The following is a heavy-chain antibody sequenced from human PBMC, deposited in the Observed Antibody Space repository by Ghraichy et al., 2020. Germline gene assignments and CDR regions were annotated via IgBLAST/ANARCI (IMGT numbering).Heavy chain of an antibody. CDR2: IRGYSGNA. CDR3: ARAVIADDTGSYFDY. D-gene: IGHD6-13*01. V-gene: IGHV1-18*01. Sequence: ASVKVSCKASGHTFSNYGINWVRQAPGQGLEWMGWIRGYSGNANYAQNLQDRVTMTTDTSTSTAYMELRSLRSDDTAVYYCARAVIADDTGSYFDYWGQGTMVTVSS. J-gene: IGHJ4*02. CDR1: GHTFSNYG.